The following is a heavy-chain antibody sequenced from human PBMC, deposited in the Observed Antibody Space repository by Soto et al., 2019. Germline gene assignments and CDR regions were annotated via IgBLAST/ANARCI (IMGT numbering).Heavy chain of an antibody. CDR3: AKGFYVVPAAGGWYFDL. J-gene: IGHJ2*01. CDR1: GFTFSSYA. Sequence: EVQLLESGGGLVQPGGSLRLSCAASGFTFSSYAMSWVRQAPGKGLEWVSAISGSGGSTYYADSVKGRFTISRDNSKNTLYLQMNSLRAEDTAVYYCAKGFYVVPAAGGWYFDLWGRGTLGTVSS. CDR2: ISGSGGST. V-gene: IGHV3-23*01. D-gene: IGHD2-2*01.